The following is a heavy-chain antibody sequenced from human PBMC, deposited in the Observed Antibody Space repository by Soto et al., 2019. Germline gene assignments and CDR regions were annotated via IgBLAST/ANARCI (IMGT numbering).Heavy chain of an antibody. CDR1: GYTFTIYY. CDR2: INPSDGST. D-gene: IGHD1-20*01. V-gene: IGHV1-46*01. J-gene: IGHJ5*02. CDR3: ARGYSPDSDNRFDH. Sequence: RASVKVSCKASGYTFTIYYVHCVRQAPGQGLEYMGLINPSDGSTTYTQKFQGRVTMTRDTSTTTVYMELSSLRPDDTAVYYCARGYSPDSDNRFDHWGQGTLVTVSS.